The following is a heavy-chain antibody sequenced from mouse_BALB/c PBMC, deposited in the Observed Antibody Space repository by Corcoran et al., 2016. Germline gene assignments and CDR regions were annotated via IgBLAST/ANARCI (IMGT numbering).Heavy chain of an antibody. Sequence: QVQLKQSGAELVRPGASVKLSCKTSGDIFTSYWIHWVKQRSGQGLEWIARIYPGTGSTYYNEKFKSKATMTADKSSSTAYMQLSSLKSEDSAVYYGASDYGSSYRDYCWGQGTALTVSS. CDR2: IYPGTGST. D-gene: IGHD1-1*01. CDR1: GDIFTSYW. J-gene: IGHJ2*01. CDR3: ASDYGSSYRDYC. V-gene: IGHV1-76*01.